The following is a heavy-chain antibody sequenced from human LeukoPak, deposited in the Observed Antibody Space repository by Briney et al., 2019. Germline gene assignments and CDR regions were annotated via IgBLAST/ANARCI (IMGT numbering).Heavy chain of an antibody. CDR2: IYPADSDA. J-gene: IGHJ4*02. CDR1: GYSFTTNW. V-gene: IGHV5-51*01. D-gene: IGHD5-24*01. CDR3: ATRRDAYPIDY. Sequence: GESLKISCRGSGYSFTTNWIGWVRKMPGKGLEWVGIIYPADSDARYSPSFRGHVTISADKSISTAYLQWSSLKASDTALYFCATRRDAYPIDYWGQGTLITVSS.